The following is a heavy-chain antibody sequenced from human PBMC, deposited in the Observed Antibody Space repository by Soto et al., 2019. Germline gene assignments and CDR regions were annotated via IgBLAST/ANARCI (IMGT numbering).Heavy chain of an antibody. V-gene: IGHV1-24*01. J-gene: IGHJ4*02. D-gene: IGHD3-9*01. CDR3: ATNSPLRYFDWAFDY. Sequence: ASVKVSCKASGYTFTSYGISWVRQAPGKGLEWMGGFDPEDGETIYAQKFQGRVTMTEDTSTDTAYVELSSLRSEDTAVYYCATNSPLRYFDWAFDYWGQGTLVTVSS. CDR1: GYTFTSYG. CDR2: FDPEDGET.